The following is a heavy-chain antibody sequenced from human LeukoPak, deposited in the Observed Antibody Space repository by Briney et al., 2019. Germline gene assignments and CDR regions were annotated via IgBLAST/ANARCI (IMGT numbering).Heavy chain of an antibody. CDR1: GFTVSNNY. V-gene: IGHV3-21*01. Sequence: PGGSLRLSCAASGFTVSNNYMRWVRQAPGKGLEWVSSISSSSSYIYYADSVKGRFTISRDNAKNSLYLQMNSLRAEDTAVYYCARARDSGRYYMDVWGKGTTVTISS. CDR3: ARARDSGRYYMDV. CDR2: ISSSSSYI. D-gene: IGHD1-26*01. J-gene: IGHJ6*03.